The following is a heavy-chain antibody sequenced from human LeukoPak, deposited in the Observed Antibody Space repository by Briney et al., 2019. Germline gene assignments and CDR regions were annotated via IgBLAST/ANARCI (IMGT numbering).Heavy chain of an antibody. CDR1: GGSISSYY. Sequence: SETLSRTCTVSGGSISSYYWSWIRQPPGKGLEWIGYIYYSGSTNYNPSLKSRVTISVDTSKNQFSLKLSSVTAADTAVYYCAREGDDYGDYEWFDPWGQGTLVTVSS. CDR3: AREGDDYGDYEWFDP. V-gene: IGHV4-59*01. CDR2: IYYSGST. J-gene: IGHJ5*02. D-gene: IGHD4-17*01.